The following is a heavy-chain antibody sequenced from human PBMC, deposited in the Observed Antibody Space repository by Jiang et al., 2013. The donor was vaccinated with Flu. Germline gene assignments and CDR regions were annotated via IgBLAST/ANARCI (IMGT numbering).Heavy chain of an antibody. CDR1: GGSISRGGYS. Sequence: GSGLVKPSQTLSLTCAVSGGSISRGGYSWSWLRQPPGKGLEWIGYIYHSGSTYYNPSLKSRVTISLDRSKNHLSLKLSFVTAADTAVYYCVRVKGIEMDDGFDIWGQGTMVTVSS. CDR2: IYHSGST. D-gene: IGHD3-10*01. CDR3: VRVKGIEMDDGFDI. V-gene: IGHV4-30-2*01. J-gene: IGHJ3*02.